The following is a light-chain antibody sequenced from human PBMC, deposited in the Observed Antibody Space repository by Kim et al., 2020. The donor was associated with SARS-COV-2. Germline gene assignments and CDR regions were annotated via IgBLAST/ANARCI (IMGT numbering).Light chain of an antibody. CDR2: QDS. V-gene: IGLV3-1*01. J-gene: IGLJ2*01. Sequence: SVSPGQTASITCSGDKLGDKYACWYQQKPGQSPVLDIYQDSKRPSGNPERFSGSNSGNTATLTISGTQAMDEADYYCQAWDRTTVVFGGGTQLTVL. CDR3: QAWDRTTVV. CDR1: KLGDKY.